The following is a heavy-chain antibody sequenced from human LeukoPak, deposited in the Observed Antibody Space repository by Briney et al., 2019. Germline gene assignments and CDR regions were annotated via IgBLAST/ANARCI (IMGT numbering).Heavy chain of an antibody. CDR1: GGSFSGYY. CDR2: INHSGST. V-gene: IGHV4-34*01. Sequence: PSETLSLTCAVYGGSFSGYYWSWIRQPPGKGLEWIGEINHSGSTNYNPSLKSRVTISVDTSKNQFSLKLSSVTAADTAVYYCARVVWELDTYYFDYWGQGTLVTVSS. D-gene: IGHD1-26*01. J-gene: IGHJ4*02. CDR3: ARVVWELDTYYFDY.